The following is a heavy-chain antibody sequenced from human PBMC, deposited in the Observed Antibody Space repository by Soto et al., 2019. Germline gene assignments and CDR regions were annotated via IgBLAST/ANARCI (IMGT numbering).Heavy chain of an antibody. D-gene: IGHD3-16*01. CDR2: ISAYNGNT. J-gene: IGHJ4*02. Sequence: QVQLVQAGADVKKPGAAVKVSCKASGYTFTNCGIIWVRQAPGQGLEWMGWISAYNGNTNYAQKFQGSVTMTTDTATSEAYMEVRRVRFDDTAVYYFARGGPPIDYCGQGTLVTVSS. V-gene: IGHV1-18*01. CDR3: ARGGPPIDY. CDR1: GYTFTNCG.